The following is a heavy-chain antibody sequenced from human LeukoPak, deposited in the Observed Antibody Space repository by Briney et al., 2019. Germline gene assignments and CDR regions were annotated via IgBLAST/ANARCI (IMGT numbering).Heavy chain of an antibody. J-gene: IGHJ6*03. CDR2: ISSSSSYI. Sequence: GGSLRLSCAASGFTFSSYSMNWVRQAPGKGLEWVSSISSSSSYIYYADSVKGRFTISRDNAKNSLYLQMNSLRSEDTAVYYCARAKGLGSVPAAILYYYMDVWGKGTTVTVSS. D-gene: IGHD2-2*01. CDR3: ARAKGLGSVPAAILYYYMDV. V-gene: IGHV3-21*04. CDR1: GFTFSSYS.